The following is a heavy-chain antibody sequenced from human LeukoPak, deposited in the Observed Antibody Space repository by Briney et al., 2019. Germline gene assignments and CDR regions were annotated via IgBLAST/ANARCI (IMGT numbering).Heavy chain of an antibody. CDR2: IYSGGTT. CDR1: GFTVSSNY. CDR3: ARMLISSGYYVDS. J-gene: IGHJ4*02. D-gene: IGHD3-22*01. V-gene: IGHV3-53*01. Sequence: GGSLRLSCAASGFTVSSNYVSWVRQAPGKGLEWVSVIYSGGTTYYADSVKGRFTISRDISKNTLYLQMGSLRVEDTAVYYCARMLISSGYYVDSWGQGTLVTVSS.